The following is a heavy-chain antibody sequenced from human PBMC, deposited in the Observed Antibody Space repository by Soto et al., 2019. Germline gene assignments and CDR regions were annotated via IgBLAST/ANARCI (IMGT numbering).Heavy chain of an antibody. V-gene: IGHV3-33*01. J-gene: IGHJ4*02. CDR2: IWYDGSNK. Sequence: QVQLVESGGGVVQPGRSLRLSCAASGFTFSSYGMHWVRQAPGKGLEWVAVIWYDGSNKYYADSVKGRFTISRDNSKNTLYLQMNSLRAEDTAVYYCARQYSYGSHFDYWGQGTLVTVSS. CDR3: ARQYSYGSHFDY. D-gene: IGHD5-18*01. CDR1: GFTFSSYG.